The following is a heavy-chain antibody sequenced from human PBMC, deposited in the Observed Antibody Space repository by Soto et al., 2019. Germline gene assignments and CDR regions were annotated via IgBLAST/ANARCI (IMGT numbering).Heavy chain of an antibody. CDR3: ARQSIGSSIAARGWFDP. CDR2: INSDGSST. J-gene: IGHJ5*02. V-gene: IGHV3-74*01. Sequence: PGGSLSLSCAASGFTFSSYWMHWVRQAPGKGLVWVSRINSDGSSTSYADSVKGRFTISRDNAKNTLYLQMNSLRAEDTAVYYCARQSIGSSIAARGWFDPWGQGTLVTVSS. CDR1: GFTFSSYW. D-gene: IGHD6-6*01.